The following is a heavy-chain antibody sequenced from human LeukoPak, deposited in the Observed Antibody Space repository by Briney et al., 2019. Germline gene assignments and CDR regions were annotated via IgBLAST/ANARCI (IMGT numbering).Heavy chain of an antibody. V-gene: IGHV4-59*01. J-gene: IGHJ2*01. CDR3: ARGSKVEMATASSWYLDL. CDR1: GGSISSYY. Sequence: SETLSLTCTVSGGSISSYYWTWIRQPPGKGLEWIGYIYDSGSTNYNPSLKSRVTISVDTSKNQFSLKLTSVTAAVTAVYYCARGSKVEMATASSWYLDLWGRGTLVTVSS. CDR2: IYDSGST. D-gene: IGHD5-24*01.